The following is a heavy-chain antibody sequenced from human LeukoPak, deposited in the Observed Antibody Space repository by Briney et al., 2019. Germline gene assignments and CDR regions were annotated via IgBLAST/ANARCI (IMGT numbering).Heavy chain of an antibody. CDR3: ARLAYYDNSGSSRPFDI. CDR1: GLSLTTRGVG. CDR2: IYWDDDK. Sequence: SGPSLVKPTQTLTLTCAFSGLSLTTRGVGVGWIRQPPGKALEWLALIYWDDDKRYSPSLKSRLTITKDTSKKQVVLTVTNLDPVDTATYYCARLAYYDNSGSSRPFDIWGQGTRVTVSS. D-gene: IGHD3-22*01. J-gene: IGHJ3*02. V-gene: IGHV2-5*02.